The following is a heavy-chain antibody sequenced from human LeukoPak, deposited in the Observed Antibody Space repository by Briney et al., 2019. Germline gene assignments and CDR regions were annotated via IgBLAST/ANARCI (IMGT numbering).Heavy chain of an antibody. CDR3: AKTDTNQPRPDFDWFSFFDS. CDR2: ISGSGTST. CDR1: GFTFNNYA. Sequence: GGSLRLSCAASGFTFNNYAMSWVRRAPGKGLEWDSAISGSGTSTYYAGSVKGRFTISRDNSKNTLYLQMDSLRADDTAVYYCAKTDTNQPRPDFDWFSFFDSWGQGTLVTVSS. V-gene: IGHV3-23*01. D-gene: IGHD3-9*01. J-gene: IGHJ4*02.